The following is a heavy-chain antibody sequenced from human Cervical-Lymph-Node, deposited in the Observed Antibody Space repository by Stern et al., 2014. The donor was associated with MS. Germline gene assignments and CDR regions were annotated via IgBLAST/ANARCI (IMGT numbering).Heavy chain of an antibody. CDR3: ARDHLAYCGGDCLFDY. CDR2: IWYDGSNK. J-gene: IGHJ4*02. D-gene: IGHD2-21*02. CDR1: GFTFSSYG. Sequence: QVQLMQSGGGVVQPGRSLRLSCAASGFTFSSYGMHWVRQAPGKGLEWVAVIWYDGSNKYYADSVKGRFTISRDNSKNTLYLQMNSLRAEDTAVYYCARDHLAYCGGDCLFDYWGQGTLVTVSS. V-gene: IGHV3-33*01.